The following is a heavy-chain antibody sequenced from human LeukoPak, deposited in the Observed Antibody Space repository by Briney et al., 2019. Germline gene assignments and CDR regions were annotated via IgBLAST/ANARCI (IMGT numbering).Heavy chain of an antibody. J-gene: IGHJ4*02. Sequence: SESLSLTCAVYGGSFSGYYWSWIRQPPGKGLDWIGEINHSGSTNYNPSLKSRVTISVDTSKNQFSLKLSSVTAADTAVYYCARERRRQQYYYDSSGYDYWGQGTLVTVSS. CDR2: INHSGST. CDR1: GGSFSGYY. D-gene: IGHD3-22*01. V-gene: IGHV4-34*01. CDR3: ARERRRQQYYYDSSGYDY.